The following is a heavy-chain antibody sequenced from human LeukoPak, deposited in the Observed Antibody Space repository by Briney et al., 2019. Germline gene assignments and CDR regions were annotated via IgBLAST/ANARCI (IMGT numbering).Heavy chain of an antibody. Sequence: ASVKVSCKAPGYTFTSYDINWVRQATGQGLEWMGWMNPNSGNTGYAQKFQGRVTMTRDTSISTAYMELSSLRSEDTAVYYCARGRVTRNWFDPWGQGTPVTVSS. CDR3: ARGRVTRNWFDP. CDR1: GYTFTSYD. V-gene: IGHV1-8*01. CDR2: MNPNSGNT. D-gene: IGHD3-16*02. J-gene: IGHJ5*02.